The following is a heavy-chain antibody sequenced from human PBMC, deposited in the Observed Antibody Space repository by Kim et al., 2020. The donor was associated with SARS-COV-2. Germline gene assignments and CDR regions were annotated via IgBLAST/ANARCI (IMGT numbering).Heavy chain of an antibody. D-gene: IGHD2-15*01. CDR2: IIPIFGTA. CDR3: AREVFAVADKIYYYGMDV. Sequence: SVKVSCKASGGTFSSYAISWVRQAPGQGLEWMGGIIPIFGTANYAQKFQGRVTITADESTSTAYMELSSLRSEDTAVYYCAREVFAVADKIYYYGMDVWGQGTTVTVSS. V-gene: IGHV1-69*13. CDR1: GGTFSSYA. J-gene: IGHJ6*02.